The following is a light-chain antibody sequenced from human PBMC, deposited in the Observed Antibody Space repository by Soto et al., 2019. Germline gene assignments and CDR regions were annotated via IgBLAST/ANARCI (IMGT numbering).Light chain of an antibody. CDR3: PQTNSFQYT. Sequence: DIQLTQSPSSVSASVGDRVTLTFRASQGISTWLAWYQQRPGKAPQLLIFAASSLQSGVPSRFRGSGSVRDLALTISSLQPEDFATYYCPQTNSFQYTVGQGTKVDIK. CDR1: QGISTW. J-gene: IGKJ2*01. V-gene: IGKV1-12*01. CDR2: AAS.